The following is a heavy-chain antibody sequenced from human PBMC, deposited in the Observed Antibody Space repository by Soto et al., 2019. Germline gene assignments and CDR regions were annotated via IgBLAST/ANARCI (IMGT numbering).Heavy chain of an antibody. V-gene: IGHV1-18*04. CDR1: GYTFTSYG. CDR3: ARDTRYDSSGYYYYYGMDA. CDR2: ISAYNGNT. Sequence: ASVKVSCKASGYTFTSYGISWVRQAPGQGLEWMGWISAYNGNTNYAQTLQGRVTMTTDTSTSTAYMELRSLRSDDTAVYYCARDTRYDSSGYYYYYGMDAWGQGTTVTVSS. D-gene: IGHD3-22*01. J-gene: IGHJ6*02.